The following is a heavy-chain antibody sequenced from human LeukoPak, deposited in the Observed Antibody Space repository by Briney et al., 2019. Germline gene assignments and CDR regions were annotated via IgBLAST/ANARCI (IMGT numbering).Heavy chain of an antibody. CDR3: ARFQWLVYYFDY. J-gene: IGHJ4*02. D-gene: IGHD6-19*01. CDR1: GYTFTSYG. CDR2: INPNSGGT. V-gene: IGHV1-2*02. Sequence: ASVKVSCKASGYTFTSYGISWVRQAPGQGLEWMGWINPNSGGTNYAQKFQGRVTMTRDTSISTAYMELSRLRSDDTAVYYCARFQWLVYYFDYWGQGTLVTVSS.